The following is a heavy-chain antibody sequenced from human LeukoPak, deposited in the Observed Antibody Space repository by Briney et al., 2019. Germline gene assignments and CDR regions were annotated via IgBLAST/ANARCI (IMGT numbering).Heavy chain of an antibody. CDR2: INSDGEGS. V-gene: IGHV3-NL1*01. CDR1: GFTFSNYG. D-gene: IGHD6-13*01. CDR3: ARGDKQLVFKRRKGGFDP. Sequence: PGGSLRLSCVASGFTFSNYGMSWVRQAPGKGLEWLLSINSDGEGSYSADSVKGRLTISRDNSKNTLYLQMNSLRTEDTAVYYCARGDKQLVFKRRKGGFDPWGQGTLVTVSS. J-gene: IGHJ5*02.